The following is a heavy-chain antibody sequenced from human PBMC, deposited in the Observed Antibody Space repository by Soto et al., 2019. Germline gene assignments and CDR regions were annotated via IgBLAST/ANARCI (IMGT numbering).Heavy chain of an antibody. Sequence: QLQLQESGPGLVKPSETLSLTCTVSGGSXSXXXXXXXXXXXXXXXXLEWIGSIYYSGITYYNPSXKSRVTISVDTSKNXFSLKLSXXXXXXXXVXYCARRGSSYGYMEDYWGQGPLVTVSS. V-gene: IGHV4-39*01. CDR3: ARRGSSYGYMEDY. CDR1: GGSXSXXXXX. CDR2: IYYSGIT. J-gene: IGHJ4*02. D-gene: IGHD5-18*01.